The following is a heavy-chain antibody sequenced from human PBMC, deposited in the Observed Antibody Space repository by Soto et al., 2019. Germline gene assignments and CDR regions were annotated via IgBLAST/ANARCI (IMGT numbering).Heavy chain of an antibody. CDR3: ARDGGYFDWLLVN. D-gene: IGHD3-9*01. CDR2: IWYDGSNK. Sequence: GGSLRLSCAASGFTFSSYGMHWVRQAPGKGLEWVAVIWYDGSNKYYADSVKGRFTISRDNSKNTLYLQMNSLRAEDTAVYYCARDGGYFDWLLVNWGQGTLVTVSS. CDR1: GFTFSSYG. J-gene: IGHJ4*02. V-gene: IGHV3-33*01.